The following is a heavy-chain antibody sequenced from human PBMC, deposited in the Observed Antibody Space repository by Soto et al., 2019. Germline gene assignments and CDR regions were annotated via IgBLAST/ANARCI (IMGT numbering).Heavy chain of an antibody. J-gene: IGHJ5*02. CDR3: ARVSIFGERVNWFDP. V-gene: IGHV4-30-4*01. Sequence: SETLSLTCTVSGGSISSGDYYWSWIRQPPGKGLEWIGYIYYSGSTYYNPSLKSRVTISVDTSKNQFSLKLSSVTAADTAVYYCARVSIFGERVNWFDPWGQGTLVTVSS. D-gene: IGHD3-3*01. CDR2: IYYSGST. CDR1: GGSISSGDYY.